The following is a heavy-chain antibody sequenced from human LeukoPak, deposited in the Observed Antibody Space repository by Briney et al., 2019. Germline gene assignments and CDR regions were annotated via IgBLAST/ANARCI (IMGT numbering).Heavy chain of an antibody. CDR2: ISSSSSYI. CDR1: GFTFSSYS. V-gene: IGHV3-21*01. CDR3: ASEYSSSWTHYFDY. Sequence: GGSLRLSCAASGFTFSSYSMNWVRQAPGKGLEWVSSISSSSSYIYYADSVKGRFTISRDNAKNSLYLQMNSLRAEDTAVYYCASEYSSSWTHYFDYWGQGTLVTVSS. J-gene: IGHJ4*02. D-gene: IGHD6-6*01.